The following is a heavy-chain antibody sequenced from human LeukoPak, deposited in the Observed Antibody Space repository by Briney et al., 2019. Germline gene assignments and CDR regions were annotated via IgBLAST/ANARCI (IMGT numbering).Heavy chain of an antibody. CDR2: ISGSGGST. CDR3: AKDSRFTYGMDV. D-gene: IGHD6-13*01. J-gene: IGHJ6*02. Sequence: GGSLRLSCAASGFTFSSYAMSWVRQAPGNGLEWVSAISGSGGSTYYADSVKGRFTISRDNSKNTLYLQMNSLRAEDTAVYYCAKDSRFTYGMDVWGQGTTVTVSS. CDR1: GFTFSSYA. V-gene: IGHV3-23*01.